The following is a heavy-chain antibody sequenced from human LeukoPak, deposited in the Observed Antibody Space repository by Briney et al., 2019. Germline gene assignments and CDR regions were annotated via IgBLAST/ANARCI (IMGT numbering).Heavy chain of an antibody. V-gene: IGHV3-74*01. D-gene: IGHD2-2*02. Sequence: GGSLRLSCAASGFTFSGYWMRWVRQAPGKGLVWVSRINTDGSSTNYADSVKGRFTISRDNAKKTLYLQMSSLRAEDTAVYYCARAGYCSNTNCYTDDAFDIWGLGTMVTVSS. CDR2: INTDGSST. CDR3: ARAGYCSNTNCYTDDAFDI. CDR1: GFTFSGYW. J-gene: IGHJ3*02.